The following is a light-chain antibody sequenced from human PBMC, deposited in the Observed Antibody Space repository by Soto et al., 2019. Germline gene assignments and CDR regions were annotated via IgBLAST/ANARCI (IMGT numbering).Light chain of an antibody. CDR1: QSVSSSY. CDR2: GAS. Sequence: EIVLTQSPGTLSLSPGERATLSCRASQSVSSSYLAWYQQKPGQAPRLLIYGASSRATGIPDRFSGSGSGTDFTLTISRLEPEDFAVYYCQQDGSSQGTFGPGTKVDIK. V-gene: IGKV3-20*01. J-gene: IGKJ3*01. CDR3: QQDGSSQGT.